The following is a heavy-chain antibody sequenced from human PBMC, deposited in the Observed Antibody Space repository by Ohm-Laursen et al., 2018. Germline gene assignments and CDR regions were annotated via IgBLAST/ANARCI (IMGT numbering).Heavy chain of an antibody. V-gene: IGHV3-23*01. Sequence: SLRLSCAASGFTFDDYAMHWVRQAPGKGLEWVSAISGSGGSTYYADSVKGRFTISRDNSKNTLYLQMNSLRAEDTAVYYCARLGYGSGSYYNYYYYGMDVWGQGTTVTVSS. CDR3: ARLGYGSGSYYNYYYYGMDV. CDR1: GFTFDDYA. J-gene: IGHJ6*02. D-gene: IGHD3-10*01. CDR2: ISGSGGST.